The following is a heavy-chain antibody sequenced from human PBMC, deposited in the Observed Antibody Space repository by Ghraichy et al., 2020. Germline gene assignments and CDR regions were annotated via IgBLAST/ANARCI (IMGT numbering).Heavy chain of an antibody. CDR3: AREGFIAVAEGLNYNGMDV. D-gene: IGHD6-19*01. CDR1: GYTFTNYG. CDR2: ITAYNGNT. Sequence: ASVKVSCKASGYTFTNYGISWVRQAPGQGLEWMGWITAYNGNTNYAQNFQGRVTMTTDTSTRTAYMELRSLRSDDTAVYYCAREGFIAVAEGLNYNGMDVWGQGTTVTVSS. J-gene: IGHJ6*02. V-gene: IGHV1-18*01.